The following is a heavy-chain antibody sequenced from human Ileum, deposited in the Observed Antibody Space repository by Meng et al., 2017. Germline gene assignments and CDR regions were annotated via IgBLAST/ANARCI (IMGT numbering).Heavy chain of an antibody. V-gene: IGHV3-66*01. J-gene: IGHJ5*02. D-gene: IGHD3-22*01. CDR3: AKSVNFDAGGYYP. Sequence: VQLVESGGGLVQPGGSLRLSCAASGFTVSVNYMSWVRQAPGKGLEWVSCIYVDGRTYYADSVKGRFTIFRGSSKNTLYLQMNSLRAEDTAVYYCAKSVNFDAGGYYPWGQGTLVTVSS. CDR2: IYVDGRT. CDR1: GFTVSVNY.